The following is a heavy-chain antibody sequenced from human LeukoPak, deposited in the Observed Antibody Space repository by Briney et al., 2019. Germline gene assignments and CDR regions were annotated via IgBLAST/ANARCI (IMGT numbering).Heavy chain of an antibody. J-gene: IGHJ4*02. CDR3: ARTRQQWQVLDY. Sequence: GGSLRLSCAASGFTFNNYAMSWVRQAPGKGLEWVSAISGSGGTTYYADSVKGRFTFSRDNSKNMVFLQMNSLTSEDTAVYYCARTRQQWQVLDYWGQGTLVTVSS. V-gene: IGHV3-23*01. CDR2: ISGSGGTT. CDR1: GFTFNNYA. D-gene: IGHD6-19*01.